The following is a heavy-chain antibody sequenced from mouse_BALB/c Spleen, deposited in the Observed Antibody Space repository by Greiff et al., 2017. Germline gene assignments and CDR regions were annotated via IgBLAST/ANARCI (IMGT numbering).Heavy chain of an antibody. D-gene: IGHD2-14*01. J-gene: IGHJ4*01. CDR2: INPSTGYT. V-gene: IGHV1-7*01. CDR1: GYTFTSYW. Sequence: VKLMESGAELAKPGASVKMSCKASGYTFTSYWMHWVKQRPGQGLEWIGYINPSTGYTEYNQKFKDKATLTADKSSSTAYMQLSSLTSEDSAVYYCARGGYSDAMDYWGQGTSVTVSS. CDR3: ARGGYSDAMDY.